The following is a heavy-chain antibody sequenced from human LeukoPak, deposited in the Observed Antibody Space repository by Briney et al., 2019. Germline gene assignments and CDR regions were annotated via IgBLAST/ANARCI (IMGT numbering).Heavy chain of an antibody. CDR3: AKDRRFGYYYYYYMDV. Sequence: GGSLRLSCAASGFTFSSYGMHWVRQAPGKGLEWVAVISYDGSNKYYADSVKGRFTISRDNSKNTLYLQMNSLRAEDTAVYYCAKDRRFGYYYYYYMDVWGKGTTVTVSS. V-gene: IGHV3-30*18. D-gene: IGHD3-10*01. CDR2: ISYDGSNK. CDR1: GFTFSSYG. J-gene: IGHJ6*03.